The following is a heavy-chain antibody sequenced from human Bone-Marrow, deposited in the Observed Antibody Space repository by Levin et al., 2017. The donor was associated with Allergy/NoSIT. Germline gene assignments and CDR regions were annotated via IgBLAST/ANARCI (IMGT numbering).Heavy chain of an antibody. V-gene: IGHV3-30*18. Sequence: AGGSLRLSCAASGFTFSRFGMHWVRQAPGKGLDWVGAISHDGSKKYYADSVKGRFTISRDDSKNTLYLQMNSLRGEDTAVYYCAKDQGIVVMVAATPDYWGQGTLVTVSS. J-gene: IGHJ4*02. CDR3: AKDQGIVVMVAATPDY. D-gene: IGHD2-15*01. CDR2: ISHDGSKK. CDR1: GFTFSRFG.